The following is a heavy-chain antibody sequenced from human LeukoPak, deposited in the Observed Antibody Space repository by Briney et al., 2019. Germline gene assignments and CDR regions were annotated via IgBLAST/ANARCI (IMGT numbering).Heavy chain of an antibody. J-gene: IGHJ6*04. Sequence: PGESLKISCKGSGYSFTSYWISWVRQMLGKGLEWMGRIDPSDSYTNYSPSFQGHVTISADKSISTAYLQWSSLKASDTAMYYRASPGVVPAAMSPYYYGMDVWGKGTTVTVSS. CDR2: IDPSDSYT. D-gene: IGHD2-2*01. CDR1: GYSFTSYW. CDR3: ASPGVVPAAMSPYYYGMDV. V-gene: IGHV5-10-1*01.